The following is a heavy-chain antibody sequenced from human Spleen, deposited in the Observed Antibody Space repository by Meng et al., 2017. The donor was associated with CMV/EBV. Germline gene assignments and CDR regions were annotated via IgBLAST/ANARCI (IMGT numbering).Heavy chain of an antibody. CDR1: GFTLSSYA. D-gene: IGHD3-16*01. J-gene: IGHJ5*02. CDR2: ISYDGSNK. Sequence: GESLKISCAASGFTLSSYAMHWVRQAPGKGLEWVAVISYDGSNKYYADSVKGRFTISRDNSKNTLYLQMNSLRAEDTAVYYCAKGAPHWFDPWGQGTLVTVSS. CDR3: AKGAPHWFDP. V-gene: IGHV3-30-3*01.